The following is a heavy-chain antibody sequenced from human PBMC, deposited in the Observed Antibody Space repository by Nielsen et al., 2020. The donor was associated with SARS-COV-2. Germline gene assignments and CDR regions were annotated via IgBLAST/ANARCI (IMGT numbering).Heavy chain of an antibody. CDR2: ISYDGSNK. CDR3: AKMGDGYNSPFDY. J-gene: IGHJ4*02. D-gene: IGHD5-24*01. CDR1: GFTLSSYG. V-gene: IGHV3-30*18. Sequence: GGSLRLSFAASGFTLSSYGMHWVRQAPGKGLEGVEVISYDGSNKYYADSVKGRFTISRDNSKNTLYLQMNSLRAEDTAVYYCAKMGDGYNSPFDYWGQGTLVTVSS.